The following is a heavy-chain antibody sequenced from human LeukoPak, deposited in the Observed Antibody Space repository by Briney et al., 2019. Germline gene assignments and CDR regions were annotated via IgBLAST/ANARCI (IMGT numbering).Heavy chain of an antibody. D-gene: IGHD6-13*01. CDR1: GGSISSSSYY. CDR3: ARGFWIAAAGPSPFDY. Sequence: SETLSLTCTVSGGSISSSSYYWGWIRQPPGKGLEWIGSIYYSGSTYYNPSLKSRVTISVDTSKNQFSLKLSSVTAADTAVYYCARGFWIAAAGPSPFDYWGQGTLVTVSS. J-gene: IGHJ4*02. CDR2: IYYSGST. V-gene: IGHV4-39*01.